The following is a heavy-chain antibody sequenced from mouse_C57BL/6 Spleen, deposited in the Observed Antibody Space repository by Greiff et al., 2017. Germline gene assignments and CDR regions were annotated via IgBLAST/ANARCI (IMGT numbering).Heavy chain of an antibody. Sequence: VQLQQSGPELVKPGASVKISCKASGYAFSSSWMNWVKQRPGKGLEWIGRIYPGDGDTNYNGKFKGKATLTAYKSSSTAYMQLSSLTSEDSAVYFGATYYYGSSYGAMDYWGQGTSVTVSS. V-gene: IGHV1-82*01. CDR2: IYPGDGDT. CDR3: ATYYYGSSYGAMDY. D-gene: IGHD1-1*01. CDR1: GYAFSSSW. J-gene: IGHJ4*01.